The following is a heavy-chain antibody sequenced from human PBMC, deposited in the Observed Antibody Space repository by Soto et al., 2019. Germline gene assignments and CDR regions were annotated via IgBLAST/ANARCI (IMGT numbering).Heavy chain of an antibody. CDR2: IIPIFGTA. Sequence: SVKVSCKASGGTFSSYAISWVRQAPGQGLEWMGGIIPIFGTANYAQKFQGRVTITADESTSTAYMELSGLRSEDTAVYYCATYTYCSSTSCLYGDYWGQGTLVTVSS. V-gene: IGHV1-69*13. J-gene: IGHJ4*02. CDR3: ATYTYCSSTSCLYGDY. D-gene: IGHD2-2*01. CDR1: GGTFSSYA.